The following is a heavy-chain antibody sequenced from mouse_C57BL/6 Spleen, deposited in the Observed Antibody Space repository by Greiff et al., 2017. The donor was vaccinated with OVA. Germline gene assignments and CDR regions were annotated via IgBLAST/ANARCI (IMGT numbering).Heavy chain of an antibody. Sequence: EVKLVESGPGLVKPSQSLSLTCSVTGYSITSGYYWNWIRQFPGNKLEWMGYISYDGSNNYNPSLKNRISITRDTSKNQFFLKLNSVTTEDTATYYCARETTVVDYWGQGTTLTVSS. J-gene: IGHJ2*01. D-gene: IGHD1-1*01. V-gene: IGHV3-6*01. CDR1: GYSITSGYY. CDR2: ISYDGSN. CDR3: ARETTVVDY.